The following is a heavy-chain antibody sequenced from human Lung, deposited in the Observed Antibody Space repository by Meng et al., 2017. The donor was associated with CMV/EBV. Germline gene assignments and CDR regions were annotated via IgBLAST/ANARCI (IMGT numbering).Heavy chain of an antibody. Sequence: TFYDYYMRWIRQGLGKGLEWVEYISTHTSTIMYAESVMSRATTYRPNAQNLLYLTTKSMRVEDTAVYYCERVYGDYHGADARDYFDYWGQGTLVTVSS. CDR1: TFYDYY. CDR3: ERVYGDYHGADARDYFDY. J-gene: IGHJ4*02. CDR2: ISTHTSTI. V-gene: IGHV3-11*01. D-gene: IGHD4-17*01.